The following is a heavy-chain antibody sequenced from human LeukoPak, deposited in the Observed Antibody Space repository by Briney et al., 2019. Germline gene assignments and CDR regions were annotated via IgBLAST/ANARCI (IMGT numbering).Heavy chain of an antibody. CDR1: GGSFSGYY. V-gene: IGHV4-34*01. CDR3: ARGSSWSNADGMDV. D-gene: IGHD6-13*01. CDR2: INHSGST. Sequence: SETLSLTCAVYGGSFSGYYWSWIRQPPGKGLEWIGEINHSGSTNYNPSLKSRVTISVDTSKNQFSLKLSSVTAGDTAVYYCARGSSWSNADGMDVWGQGTTVTVSS. J-gene: IGHJ6*02.